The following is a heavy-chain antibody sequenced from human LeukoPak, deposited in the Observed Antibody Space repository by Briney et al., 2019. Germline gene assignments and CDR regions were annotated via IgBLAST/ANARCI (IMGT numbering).Heavy chain of an antibody. V-gene: IGHV1-8*01. D-gene: IGHD6-6*01. CDR1: GYTFTSYD. Sequence: ASVKVSCKASGYTFTSYDINWVRQATGQGLEWMGWMNPNSGNTGYAQKFQGRVTITADKSTSTAYMELSSLRSEDTAVYYCARVQIAARPNWFDPWGQGTLVTVSS. CDR3: ARVQIAARPNWFDP. J-gene: IGHJ5*02. CDR2: MNPNSGNT.